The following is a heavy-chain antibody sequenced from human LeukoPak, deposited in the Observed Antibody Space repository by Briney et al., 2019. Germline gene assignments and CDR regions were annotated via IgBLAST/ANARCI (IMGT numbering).Heavy chain of an antibody. CDR2: ISGSGNLT. Sequence: PGGSLRLSCAASGFTFSSYSMNWVRQAPGKGLEWVSTISGSGNLTYFADSVKGRFTISRDNSKNTLYLQMNSLRAEDTALYYCSKDAASGTYGTFDYWGQGTLVIVSS. D-gene: IGHD3-10*01. CDR1: GFTFSSYS. J-gene: IGHJ4*02. CDR3: SKDAASGTYGTFDY. V-gene: IGHV3-23*01.